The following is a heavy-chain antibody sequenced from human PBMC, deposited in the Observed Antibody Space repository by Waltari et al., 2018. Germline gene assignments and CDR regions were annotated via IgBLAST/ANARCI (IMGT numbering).Heavy chain of an antibody. CDR3: ATYIGASVGTAAFDV. Sequence: WIRQPPGQGLEWIGTISYAGTTYTNPSLRSRLTMSRDTSKNQLSLTLGSTTAANTAVYYCATYIGASVGTAAFDVWGQGTMVTVSS. V-gene: IGHV4-39*01. J-gene: IGHJ3*01. CDR2: ISYAGTT. D-gene: IGHD5-12*01.